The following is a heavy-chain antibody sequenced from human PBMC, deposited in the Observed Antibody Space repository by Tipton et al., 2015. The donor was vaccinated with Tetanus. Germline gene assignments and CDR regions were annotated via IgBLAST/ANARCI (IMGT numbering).Heavy chain of an antibody. CDR2: IYPGDPDT. CDR1: GSIFNNYW. V-gene: IGHV5-51*01. Sequence: QLVQSGGEVKKPGEPLKISCKGSGSIFNNYWIGWVRQMPGKGLEWMGIIYPGDPDTRYSPSFQGQVTISVDKSISTAYLQWSSLKASDTSMFYCARAHCSDGVCNFDYWGQGALVTVAS. CDR3: ARAHCSDGVCNFDY. D-gene: IGHD2-8*01. J-gene: IGHJ4*02.